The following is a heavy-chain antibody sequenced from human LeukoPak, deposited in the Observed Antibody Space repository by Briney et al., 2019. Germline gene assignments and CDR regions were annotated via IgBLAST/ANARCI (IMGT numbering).Heavy chain of an antibody. D-gene: IGHD2-2*01. CDR1: GFTFSDYE. V-gene: IGHV3-48*03. CDR3: ARPYCASTSCPTFEY. Sequence: PGGSLRLSCVVSGFTFSDYEMNWVRQAPGKGLEWVSYISSGSDTIFYADSVKGRFTISRDNAKNSLYLQMNSLRAEDTAVYYCARPYCASTSCPTFEYWGQGTLVTVSS. CDR2: ISSGSDTI. J-gene: IGHJ4*02.